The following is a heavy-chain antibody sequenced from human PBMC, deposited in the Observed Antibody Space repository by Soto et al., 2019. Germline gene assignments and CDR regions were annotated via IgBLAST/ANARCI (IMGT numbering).Heavy chain of an antibody. CDR2: IYYSGST. D-gene: IGHD6-13*01. J-gene: IGHJ6*02. Sequence: PSETLSLTCTVSGVSISSYYWSWIRQPPGKGLEWIGYIYYSGSTNYNPSLKSRVTISVDTSKNQFSLKLSSVTAADTAVYYCARGRVAAARRSYYYYGMDVWGQGTTVTVSS. V-gene: IGHV4-59*01. CDR1: GVSISSYY. CDR3: ARGRVAAARRSYYYYGMDV.